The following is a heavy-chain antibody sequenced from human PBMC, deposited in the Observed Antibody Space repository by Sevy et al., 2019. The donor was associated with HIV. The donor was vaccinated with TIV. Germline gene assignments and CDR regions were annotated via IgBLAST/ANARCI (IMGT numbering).Heavy chain of an antibody. Sequence: GGSLRLSCAASGFTFSSYWMSWVRQAPGKGLEWVANIKQDGSEKYYVDSVKGRFTISRDIAKNTLHLQMNSLRAEDTAVYYCARDLEFYDSGDYGPAFMPDYWGQGTLVTVSS. CDR3: ARDLEFYDSGDYGPAFMPDY. J-gene: IGHJ4*02. D-gene: IGHD4-17*01. CDR1: GFTFSSYW. V-gene: IGHV3-7*01. CDR2: IKQDGSEK.